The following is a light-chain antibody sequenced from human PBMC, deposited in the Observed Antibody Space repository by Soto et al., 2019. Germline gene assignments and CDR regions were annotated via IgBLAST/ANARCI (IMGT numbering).Light chain of an antibody. CDR1: QSVNGW. CDR2: EAS. V-gene: IGKV1-5*01. Sequence: IQMTQSPSTLSASVGDRVTITCRASQSVNGWLAWYQQKPGKAPKLLICEASSLDSGVPSRFSGSGSGTEYVLTITSLQPEDFATYYCQQYDTYSTFGGGTTVESK. CDR3: QQYDTYST. J-gene: IGKJ4*01.